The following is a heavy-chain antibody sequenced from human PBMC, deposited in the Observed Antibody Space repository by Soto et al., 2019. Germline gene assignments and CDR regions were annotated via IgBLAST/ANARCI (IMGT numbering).Heavy chain of an antibody. CDR1: GYTFTSYD. V-gene: IGHV1-8*01. Sequence: GASVKVSCKASGYTFTSYDINWVRQATGQGLEWMGWMNPNSGNTGYAQKFQGRVTMTRNTSISTAYMELSSLRSEDTAVYYCARGVTTPRGYGMDVWGQGTMVTVSS. CDR2: MNPNSGNT. J-gene: IGHJ6*02. CDR3: ARGVTTPRGYGMDV. D-gene: IGHD4-17*01.